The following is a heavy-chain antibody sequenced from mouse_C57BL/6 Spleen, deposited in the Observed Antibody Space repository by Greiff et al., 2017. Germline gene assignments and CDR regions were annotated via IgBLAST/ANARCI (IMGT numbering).Heavy chain of an antibody. V-gene: IGHV1-69*01. J-gene: IGHJ2*01. CDR1: GYTFTSYW. CDR3: ARSARSPYYFDY. CDR2: IDPSASYT. Sequence: VKLQQPGAELVMPGASVKLSCKASGYTFTSYWMHWVKQRPGQGLEWIGEIDPSASYTNYNQKFKGKSTLTVDKSSSTAYMQLSSLTSEDSAVYYCARSARSPYYFDYWGQGTTLTVSS. D-gene: IGHD1-1*01.